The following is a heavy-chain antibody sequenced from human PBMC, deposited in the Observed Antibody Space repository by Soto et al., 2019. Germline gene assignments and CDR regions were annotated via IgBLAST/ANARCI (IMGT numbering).Heavy chain of an antibody. CDR1: GGTFSSYA. CDR3: AEEGASYKNWFDP. Sequence: ASVKVSCKASGGTFSSYAISWVRRAPGQGLEWMGGIIPIFGTANYAQKFQGRVTITADKSTSTAYMELSSLRSEDTAVYYCAEEGASYKNWFDPWGQGTLVTVSS. J-gene: IGHJ5*02. V-gene: IGHV1-69*06. CDR2: IIPIFGTA. D-gene: IGHD1-26*01.